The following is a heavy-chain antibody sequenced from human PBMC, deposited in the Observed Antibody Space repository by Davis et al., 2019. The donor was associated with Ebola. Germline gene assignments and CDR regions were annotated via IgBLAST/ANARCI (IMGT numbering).Heavy chain of an antibody. CDR2: IYYSGST. CDR3: ARGHPWGGYYFDY. V-gene: IGHV4-59*12. CDR1: GGSISSYY. D-gene: IGHD5-12*01. J-gene: IGHJ4*02. Sequence: MPSETLSLTCTVSGGSISSYYWSWIRQPPGKGLEWIGYIYYSGSTNYNPSLKSRVTISVDTSKNQFSLQLNSVTPEDTAVYYCARGHPWGGYYFDYWGQGTLVTVSS.